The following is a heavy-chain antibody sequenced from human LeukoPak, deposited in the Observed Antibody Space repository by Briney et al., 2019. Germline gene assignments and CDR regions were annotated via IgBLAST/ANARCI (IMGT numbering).Heavy chain of an antibody. D-gene: IGHD6-13*01. CDR3: ARSYSSSWYFGFDY. J-gene: IGHJ4*02. CDR2: INWNGGST. V-gene: IGHV3-20*04. CDR1: GFTFDDYG. Sequence: PGGSLRLSCAVSGFTFDDYGMSWVRQAPGKGLEWVSGINWNGGSTGYADSVKGRFTISRDNAKNSLYLQMNSLRAEDTALYYCARSYSSSWYFGFDYWGQGTLVTVSS.